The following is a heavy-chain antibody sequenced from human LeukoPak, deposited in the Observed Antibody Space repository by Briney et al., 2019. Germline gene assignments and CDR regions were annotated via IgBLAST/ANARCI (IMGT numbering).Heavy chain of an antibody. CDR3: ALLAVASDFDY. J-gene: IGHJ4*02. CDR2: IHSSGAIQ. Sequence: GGSLRLSCAVSGFPFSIYEMNWVRAAPGERLWWVSKIHSSGAIQYYADSVKGRFSFSRDNAKSSLYLQMNSLRVEDSAFYYCALLAVASDFDYWGQGALVTVFS. D-gene: IGHD6-19*01. CDR1: GFPFSIYE. V-gene: IGHV3-48*03.